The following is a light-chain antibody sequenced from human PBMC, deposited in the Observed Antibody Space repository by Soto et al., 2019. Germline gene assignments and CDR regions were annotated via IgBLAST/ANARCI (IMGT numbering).Light chain of an antibody. Sequence: EIVMTQSPATLSVSPGERATLSCRASQSVVTNSLAWYQQKPGQAPRLIIYGASNRATGIPARFSGSGSGTDFTLTISSLEPEDFAVYYCQQRSNWPITFGQGTRLEIK. V-gene: IGKV3-11*01. J-gene: IGKJ5*01. CDR1: QSVVTNS. CDR3: QQRSNWPIT. CDR2: GAS.